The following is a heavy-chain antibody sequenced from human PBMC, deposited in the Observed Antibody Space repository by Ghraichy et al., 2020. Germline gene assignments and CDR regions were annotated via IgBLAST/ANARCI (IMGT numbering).Heavy chain of an antibody. CDR3: ARGGGSYSHDAFDI. J-gene: IGHJ3*02. V-gene: IGHV3-33*01. CDR2: IWYDGSNK. CDR1: GFTFSSYG. D-gene: IGHD1-26*01. Sequence: GSLRLSCAASGFTFSSYGMHWVRQAPGKGLEWVAVIWYDGSNKYYADSVKGRFTISRDNSKNTLYLQMNSLRAEDTAVCYCARGGGSYSHDAFDIWGQGTMVTVSS.